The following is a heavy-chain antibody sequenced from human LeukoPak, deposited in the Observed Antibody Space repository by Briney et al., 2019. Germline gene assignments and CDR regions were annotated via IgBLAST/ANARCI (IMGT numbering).Heavy chain of an antibody. D-gene: IGHD6-19*01. J-gene: IGHJ4*02. Sequence: GGSLRLSCVASGFTFGTYGMHWVRQAPGKGLGWLAVIGHDGTSKDYVDTVQGRFTVSRDNSKNTLFLQMDSLRPDDTAVYYCARDLSIGYTDYWGQGTLVTVSS. CDR3: ARDLSIGYTDY. V-gene: IGHV3-33*01. CDR2: IGHDGTSK. CDR1: GFTFGTYG.